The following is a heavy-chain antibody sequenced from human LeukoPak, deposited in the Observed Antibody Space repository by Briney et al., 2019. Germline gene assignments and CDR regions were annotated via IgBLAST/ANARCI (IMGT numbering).Heavy chain of an antibody. J-gene: IGHJ4*02. V-gene: IGHV3-30*03. CDR1: GFTFSSYG. D-gene: IGHD6-25*01. Sequence: PGRSLRLSCAASGFTFSSYGMHWVRQAPGKGLEWVAVISYDGSNKYYADSVKGRFTISRDNSKNTLYLQMNSLRAEDTAVYYCARDRAEANFDYWGQGTLVTVSS. CDR3: ARDRAEANFDY. CDR2: ISYDGSNK.